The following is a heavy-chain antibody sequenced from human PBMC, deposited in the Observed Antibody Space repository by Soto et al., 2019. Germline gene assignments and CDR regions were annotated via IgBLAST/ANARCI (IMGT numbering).Heavy chain of an antibody. CDR2: IYSGGST. D-gene: IGHD6-19*01. CDR3: ARTGRSGWYPFDY. Sequence: EVQLVESGGGLVQPGGSLRLSCAASGFTVSSNYMSWVRQAPGKGLEWVSVIYSGGSTYYADSVKGRFTISRHNSKNTLYLQVNSLRAEDTAVYYCARTGRSGWYPFDYWGQGTLVTVSS. J-gene: IGHJ4*02. V-gene: IGHV3-53*04. CDR1: GFTVSSNY.